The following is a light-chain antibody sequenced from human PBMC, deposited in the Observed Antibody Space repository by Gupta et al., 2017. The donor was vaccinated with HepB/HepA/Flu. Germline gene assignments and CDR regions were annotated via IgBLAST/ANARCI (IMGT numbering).Light chain of an antibody. J-gene: IGKJ1*01. Sequence: EIVITQSPATLSVSPGERATVSCRASQSVSSNLAWFQQKPGQAPRLLLDGASSRATGIPARFSGSGSGTEFTLTITGLQSEDFAVYYCQQDNDCPRTFGQGTKVEIK. CDR1: QSVSSN. CDR3: QQDNDCPRT. CDR2: GAS. V-gene: IGKV3-15*01.